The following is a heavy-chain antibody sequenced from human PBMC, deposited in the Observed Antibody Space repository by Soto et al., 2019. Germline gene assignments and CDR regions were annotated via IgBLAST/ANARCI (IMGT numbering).Heavy chain of an antibody. CDR3: ARVNYYDSSGYYAFDI. Sequence: SETLSLTCTVSGGSISSSSYYWGWIRQPPGKGLEWIGSIYYSGSTYYNPSLKSRVTISVDTSKNHFSLKLSSVTAADTAVYYCARVNYYDSSGYYAFDIWGQGTMVTVSS. V-gene: IGHV4-39*01. CDR2: IYYSGST. CDR1: GGSISSSSYY. D-gene: IGHD3-22*01. J-gene: IGHJ3*02.